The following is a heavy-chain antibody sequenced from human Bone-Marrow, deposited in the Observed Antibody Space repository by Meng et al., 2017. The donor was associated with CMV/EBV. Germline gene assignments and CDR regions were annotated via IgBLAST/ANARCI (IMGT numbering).Heavy chain of an antibody. V-gene: IGHV3-15*07. Sequence: ASGFTFSNAYMKWVRQAPGKGLEWVGRIKSKSDGETIDYAAPLKGRFTISRDDSKNTLYLQMNSLKTEDTAVYYCARETTVTTIGYWGQGTLVTVSS. CDR2: IKSKSDGETI. CDR1: GFTFSNAY. CDR3: ARETTVTTIGY. J-gene: IGHJ4*02. D-gene: IGHD4-17*01.